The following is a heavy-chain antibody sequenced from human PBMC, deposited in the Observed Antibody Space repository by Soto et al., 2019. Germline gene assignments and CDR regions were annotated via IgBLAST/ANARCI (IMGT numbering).Heavy chain of an antibody. CDR2: ILPVSAPP. CDR1: GGTLNNYA. V-gene: IGHV1-69*13. J-gene: IGHJ4*02. CDR3: ATDSNYDVSNSF. Sequence: AAVKVSCKASGGTLNNYAINWVRQAPGQGLEWMGGILPVSAPPDYAQKFQGRVSITADHSTSTVYMELSRLKSDDTAVYFCATDSNYDVSNSFWGQGTLVTVSS. D-gene: IGHD3-3*01.